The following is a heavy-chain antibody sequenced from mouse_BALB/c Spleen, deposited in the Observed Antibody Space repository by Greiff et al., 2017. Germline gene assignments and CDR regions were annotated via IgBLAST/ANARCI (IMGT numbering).Heavy chain of an antibody. CDR1: GFTFSSYA. J-gene: IGHJ2*01. CDR2: ISSGGSYT. V-gene: IGHV5-9-3*01. CDR3: ARRGSNWDFDY. Sequence: EVKLVESGGGLVKPGGSLKLSCAASGFTFSSYAMSWVRQTPEKRLEWVATISSGGSYTYYPDSVKGRFTISRDNAKNTLYLQMSSLRSEDTAMYYCARRGSNWDFDYWGQGTTLTVSS. D-gene: IGHD4-1*01.